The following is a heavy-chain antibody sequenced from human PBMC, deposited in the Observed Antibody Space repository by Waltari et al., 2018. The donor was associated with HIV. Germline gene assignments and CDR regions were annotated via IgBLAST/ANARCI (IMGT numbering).Heavy chain of an antibody. V-gene: IGHV1-8*01. Sequence: QEQLVQSGAEMKKPGASVRVSCTASKYTFTSPDIHWVRQAPGQGLEGVGRMKPDSGNTGYAQNVQGRVNRTRTTSINTDYLEWFSLTSDDTAVYYCARIWGGTGYYYDGLDVWGQGTTVTVSS. J-gene: IGHJ6*02. CDR3: ARIWGGTGYYYDGLDV. CDR2: MKPDSGNT. D-gene: IGHD1-26*01. CDR1: KYTFTSPD.